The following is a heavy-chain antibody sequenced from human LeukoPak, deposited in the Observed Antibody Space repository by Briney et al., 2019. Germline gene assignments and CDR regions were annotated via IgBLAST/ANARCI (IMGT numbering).Heavy chain of an antibody. Sequence: GRSLRLSCAASGFTFSTHDMHWVRQAPGKGLEWVSSISSSSSYIYYADSVKGRFTISRDNAKNSLYLQMNSLRAEDTAVYYCARGVVPAAIAYFDYWGQGTLVTVSS. CDR1: GFTFSTHD. CDR3: ARGVVPAAIAYFDY. D-gene: IGHD2-2*01. J-gene: IGHJ4*02. V-gene: IGHV3-21*01. CDR2: ISSSSSYI.